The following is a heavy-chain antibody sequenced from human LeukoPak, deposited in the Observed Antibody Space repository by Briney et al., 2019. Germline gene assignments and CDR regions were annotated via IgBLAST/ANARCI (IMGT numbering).Heavy chain of an antibody. CDR1: GYTFTGYY. V-gene: IGHV1-2*02. CDR3: AGESRRRGYCSGGSRYIGM. D-gene: IGHD2-15*01. J-gene: IGHJ4*02. CDR2: INPNSGGT. Sequence: GASVKVSCKASGYTFTGYYMHWVRQAPGQGLEWMGWINPNSGGTNYAQKFQGRVTMTRDTSISTAYMELSRLRSDDTAVYYCAGESRRRGYCSGGSRYIGMWGQGTLVTVSS.